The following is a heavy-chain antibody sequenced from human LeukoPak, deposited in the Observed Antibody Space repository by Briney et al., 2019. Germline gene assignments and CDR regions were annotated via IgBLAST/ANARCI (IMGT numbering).Heavy chain of an antibody. D-gene: IGHD3-22*01. CDR3: ARAAGIPNYYDSSGYLPRDAFDI. J-gene: IGHJ3*02. Sequence: GGSLRLSCEGSGFTFRSHWMSWVRQAPGKGLEWVANIHQYGGEKYYVDSVKGRFTISRDNAKNSLYLQMNSLRAEDTAVYYCARAAGIPNYYDSSGYLPRDAFDIWGQGTMVTVSS. V-gene: IGHV3-7*03. CDR1: GFTFRSHW. CDR2: IHQYGGEK.